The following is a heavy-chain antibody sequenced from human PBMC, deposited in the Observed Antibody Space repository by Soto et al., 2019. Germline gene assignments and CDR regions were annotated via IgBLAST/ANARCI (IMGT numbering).Heavy chain of an antibody. J-gene: IGHJ6*02. CDR1: GDNVYRNSAA. Sequence: SQTLSLTCDISGDNVYRNSAARNSIRPSQSRGLEWLGRTYYRSKWYNDYAVSVKSRITTNPHTSKNQFSLQLNSVTPEDTAVYYCARSEGYYGMDVWAQGTTVPVSS. V-gene: IGHV6-1*01. CDR2: TYYRSKWYN. CDR3: ARSEGYYGMDV.